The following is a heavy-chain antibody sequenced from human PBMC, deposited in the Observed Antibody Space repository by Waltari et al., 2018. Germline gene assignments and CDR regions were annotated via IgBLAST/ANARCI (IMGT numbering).Heavy chain of an antibody. Sequence: EMQLLGSGGGLVQPGGSLRLSCAASGFTFNCYSLTWVRRVPGKGLEWVSGLSGSGASTYYADSVKGRFTISRDNSKNILYLQMNSLRIDDTALYYCAKSPTYSGNSYYFDYWGQGSLVTVSS. CDR3: AKSPTYSGNSYYFDY. CDR1: GFTFNCYS. CDR2: LSGSGAST. J-gene: IGHJ4*02. V-gene: IGHV3-23*01. D-gene: IGHD1-26*01.